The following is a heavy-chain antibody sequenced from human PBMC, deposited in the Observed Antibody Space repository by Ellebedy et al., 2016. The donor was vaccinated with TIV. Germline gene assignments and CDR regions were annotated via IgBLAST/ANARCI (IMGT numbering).Heavy chain of an antibody. J-gene: IGHJ4*02. CDR2: IYWVDDT. Sequence: SGPTLVXPTQTLTLTCTLSGSLLSTSEVGVFWIRQPPGKALEWLGLIYWVDDTRYRSSLKSRLTITRDTSKNQVVLTLTNVDPLDTATYYCAHGTADNRWALDYWGPGTLVTVSS. CDR3: AHGTADNRWALDY. D-gene: IGHD2/OR15-2a*01. V-gene: IGHV2-5*02. CDR1: GSLLSTSEVG.